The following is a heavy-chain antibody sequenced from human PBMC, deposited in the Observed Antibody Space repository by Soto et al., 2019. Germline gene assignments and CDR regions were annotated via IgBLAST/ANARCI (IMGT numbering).Heavy chain of an antibody. CDR3: AKDPGSGWLQFTAPNDY. CDR1: GVTFSSYG. V-gene: IGHV3-30*18. CDR2: ISYDGSNK. D-gene: IGHD5-12*01. Sequence: SGGSLRLSCAASGVTFSSYGMHWVRQAPGKGLEWVAVISYDGSNKYYADSVKGRFTISRDNSKNTLYLQMNSLRAEDTAVYYCAKDPGSGWLQFTAPNDYWGQGALVTVSS. J-gene: IGHJ4*02.